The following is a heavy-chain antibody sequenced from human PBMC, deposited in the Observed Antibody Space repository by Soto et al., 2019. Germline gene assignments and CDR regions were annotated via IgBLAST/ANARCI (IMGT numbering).Heavy chain of an antibody. V-gene: IGHV3-23*01. J-gene: IGHJ6*03. D-gene: IGHD6-13*01. CDR3: ARDSSIAAAGTESSYYYYYMDV. CDR2: ISGSGGST. CDR1: GFTFSSYA. Sequence: PGGSLRLSCAASGFTFSSYAMSWVRQAPGKGLEWVSAISGSGGSTYYADSVKGRFTISRDNAKNSLYLQMNSLRAEDTAVYYCARDSSIAAAGTESSYYYYYMDVWGKGTTVTVSS.